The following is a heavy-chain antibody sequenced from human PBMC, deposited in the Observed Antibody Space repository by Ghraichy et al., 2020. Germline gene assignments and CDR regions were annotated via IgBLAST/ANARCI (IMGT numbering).Heavy chain of an antibody. CDR2: INPNSGGT. J-gene: IGHJ6*02. D-gene: IGHD3-16*01. V-gene: IGHV1-2*06. CDR3: AMYVNIYYYYGMDV. CDR1: GYTFTGYY. Sequence: ASVKVSSKASGYTFTGYYMHWVRQAPGQGLEWMGRINPNSGGTNYAQKFQGRVTMTRDTSISTAYMELSTLRSDDTAVYYCAMYVNIYYYYGMDVWGQGTTVTVSS.